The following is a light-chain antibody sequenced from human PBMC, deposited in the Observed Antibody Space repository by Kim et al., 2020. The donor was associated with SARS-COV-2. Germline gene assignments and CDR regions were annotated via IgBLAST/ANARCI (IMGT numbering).Light chain of an antibody. Sequence: GHVTTISCTGTGTVTGGYNYVSCYQQPSGNATTLMIHNVYTRPSRLADRFSGSKSGKTAALPTAALQDEDEADYYCRSFTTTYTLVFGGGTQLTVL. V-gene: IGLV2-14*03. J-gene: IGLJ3*02. CDR1: GTVTGGYNY. CDR3: RSFTTTYTLV. CDR2: NVY.